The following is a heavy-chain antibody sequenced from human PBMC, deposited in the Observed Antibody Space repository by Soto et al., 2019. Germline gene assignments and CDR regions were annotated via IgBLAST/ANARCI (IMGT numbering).Heavy chain of an antibody. CDR2: INPTFGTT. V-gene: IGHV1-69*13. CDR1: GYTFTGYY. J-gene: IGHJ5*02. D-gene: IGHD4-4*01. CDR3: AGASDSTWYNWLDP. Sequence: SVKVSCKASGYTFTGYYMHWVRQAPGQGLEWMGWINPTFGTTNYAHKFRGRVTITADESTGTAYMELSSLRSDDTAVYYCAGASDSTWYNWLDPWGQGTLVTVSS.